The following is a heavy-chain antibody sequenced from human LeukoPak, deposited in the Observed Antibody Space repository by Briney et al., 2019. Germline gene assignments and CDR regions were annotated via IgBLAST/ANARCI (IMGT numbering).Heavy chain of an antibody. CDR3: ARETGEIDH. Sequence: SGGSLRLSCEASRFIFSSYSMNWVRQAPGKGLEWLAIIETGGNTHYGDSVKGRFIISRDTGTNTVFLQMNFLRAEDTAVYYCARETGEIDHWGQGTLVTVSS. V-gene: IGHV3-66*01. CDR2: IETGGNT. CDR1: RFIFSSYS. D-gene: IGHD3-9*01. J-gene: IGHJ4*02.